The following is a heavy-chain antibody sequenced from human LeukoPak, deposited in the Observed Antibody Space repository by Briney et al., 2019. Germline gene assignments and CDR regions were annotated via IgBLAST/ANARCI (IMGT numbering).Heavy chain of an antibody. CDR1: GGSFSGYY. CDR3: ARISALLWPPGRGFDI. V-gene: IGHV4-34*01. Sequence: SETLSLTCAVYGGSFSGYYWSWIRQPPGKGLEWIGEINHSGSTNYNPSLKSRVTISVDTSKNQFSLKLSSVTAADTAVYYCARISALLWPPGRGFDIWGQGTMVTVPS. J-gene: IGHJ3*02. D-gene: IGHD3-10*01. CDR2: INHSGST.